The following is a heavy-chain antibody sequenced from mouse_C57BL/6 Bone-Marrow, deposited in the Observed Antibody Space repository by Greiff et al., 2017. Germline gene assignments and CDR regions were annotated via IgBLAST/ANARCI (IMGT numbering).Heavy chain of an antibody. CDR3: ARTRRSWFAY. Sequence: EVQLQQPGPELVKPGASVKIPCKASGYTFTDYNMDWVKQSHGKSLEWIGDINPNNGGTIYNQKFKGKATLTVDKSSSTAYMELRSLTSEDTAVYYCARTRRSWFAYWGQGTLVTVSA. V-gene: IGHV1-18*01. CDR1: GYTFTDYN. CDR2: INPNNGGT. J-gene: IGHJ3*01.